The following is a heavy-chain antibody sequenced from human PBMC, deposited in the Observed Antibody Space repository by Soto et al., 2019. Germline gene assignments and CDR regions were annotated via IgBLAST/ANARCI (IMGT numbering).Heavy chain of an antibody. J-gene: IGHJ4*02. CDR2: TSADGRYT. D-gene: IGHD4-17*01. Sequence: PGGSLRLSCAASGFTFSVYSMNWFRQAPGKGLVWVSRTSADGRYTNYADSVKGRLTVSRDNAKDPLYLQMNSLRVEVTAVYHCARDSDYSFELWGQGTLVTVSS. CDR1: GFTFSVYS. CDR3: ARDSDYSFEL. V-gene: IGHV3-74*01.